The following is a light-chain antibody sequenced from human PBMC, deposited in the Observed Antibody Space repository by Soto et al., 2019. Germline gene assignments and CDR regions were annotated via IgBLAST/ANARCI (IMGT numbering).Light chain of an antibody. V-gene: IGLV1-44*01. CDR1: SSNIGSYF. Sequence: QSVPTQPPSASGTPGQTVTISCSGSSSNIGSYFVHWYQQVPGTAPKLLIHSDNQRPSGVPDRFAGSKSGTSASLAISGLQSGDEADYFCASWDDSLNGQGVFGGGTKLTVL. CDR2: SDN. J-gene: IGLJ3*02. CDR3: ASWDDSLNGQGV.